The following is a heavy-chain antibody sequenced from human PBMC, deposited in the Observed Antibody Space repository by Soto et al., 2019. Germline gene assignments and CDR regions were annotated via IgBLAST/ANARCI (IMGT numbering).Heavy chain of an antibody. Sequence: PGGSLRLSCAASGFTFSASTMTWVRQAPGKGLEWVSSIGSTSTNIYYADSVKGRFTISRDNAKNSLYLEMNSLRGEDTAVYYCARPLYCSGGSCFSMGYFYYYLDVWGKGTTVTVSS. CDR1: GFTFSAST. D-gene: IGHD2-15*01. J-gene: IGHJ6*03. CDR2: IGSTSTNI. V-gene: IGHV3-21*01. CDR3: ARPLYCSGGSCFSMGYFYYYLDV.